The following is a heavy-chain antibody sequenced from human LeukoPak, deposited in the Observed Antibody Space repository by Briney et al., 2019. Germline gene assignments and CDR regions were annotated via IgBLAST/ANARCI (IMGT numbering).Heavy chain of an antibody. CDR1: GFTFSSYA. J-gene: IGHJ4*02. CDR2: ISYDGSNK. Sequence: PGGSLRLSCAASGFTFSSYAMHWVRQAPGKGLEWVAVISYDGSNKYYADSVKGRFTISRDNSKNTLYLQMNSLSAEDTAVYYCARHSRGSPIDDWGQGTLVTVSS. CDR3: ARHSRGSPIDD. D-gene: IGHD2-15*01. V-gene: IGHV3-30*04.